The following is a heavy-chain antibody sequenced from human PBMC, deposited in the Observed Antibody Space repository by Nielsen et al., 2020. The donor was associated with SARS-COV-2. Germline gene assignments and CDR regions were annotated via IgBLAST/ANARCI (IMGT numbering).Heavy chain of an antibody. J-gene: IGHJ4*02. D-gene: IGHD6-19*01. CDR1: GYTFTSYD. Sequence: ASVKVSCKASGYTFTSYDINWVRQAPGQGLEWMGIINPSGGSTSYAQKFQGRVTMTRDTSTSTVYMELSSLRSEDTAVYYCARAVRIAVAGPGYWGQGTLVTVSS. CDR3: ARAVRIAVAGPGY. CDR2: INPSGGST. V-gene: IGHV1-46*01.